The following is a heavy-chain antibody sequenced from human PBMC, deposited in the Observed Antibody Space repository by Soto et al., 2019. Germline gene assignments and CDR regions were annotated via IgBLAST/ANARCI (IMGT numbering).Heavy chain of an antibody. Sequence: SETLSLTCAVYGGSFSGDYWSWIRQPPGKGLEWIGEINHSGSTNYNPSLKSRVTISVDTSKNQFSLKLSSVTAADTAVYYCAGRGSYRYYYYGMDVWGQGTTVTVSS. D-gene: IGHD1-26*01. CDR3: AGRGSYRYYYYGMDV. V-gene: IGHV4-34*01. CDR2: INHSGST. J-gene: IGHJ6*02. CDR1: GGSFSGDY.